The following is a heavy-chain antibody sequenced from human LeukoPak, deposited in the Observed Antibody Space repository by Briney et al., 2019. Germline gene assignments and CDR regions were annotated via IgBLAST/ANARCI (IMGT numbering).Heavy chain of an antibody. Sequence: ASVKVSCKASGYTFTSYGISWVRQAPGQGLEWMGWISAYNGNTNYAQKLQGRVTMTTDTSTSTACMELRSLRSDDTAMYYCASGPSGYYSWGQGTLVTVSS. CDR1: GYTFTSYG. CDR2: ISAYNGNT. D-gene: IGHD3-22*01. J-gene: IGHJ4*02. V-gene: IGHV1-18*01. CDR3: ASGPSGYYS.